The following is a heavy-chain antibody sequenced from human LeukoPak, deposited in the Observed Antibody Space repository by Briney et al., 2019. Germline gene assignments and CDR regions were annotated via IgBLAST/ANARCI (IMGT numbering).Heavy chain of an antibody. CDR2: TIPIFGTT. CDR3: AGGGLNRGSWYDDPYYYMDV. CDR1: GGTFSSYA. Sequence: SAKVSCKASGGTFSSYAISWVRQAPGQGLQWMGGTIPIFGTTNYAQKFQGRVTITTDESTSTAYMEVSSLRSEDTAVYYCAGGGLNRGSWYDDPYYYMDVWGKGTTVTVSS. J-gene: IGHJ6*03. D-gene: IGHD6-13*01. V-gene: IGHV1-69*05.